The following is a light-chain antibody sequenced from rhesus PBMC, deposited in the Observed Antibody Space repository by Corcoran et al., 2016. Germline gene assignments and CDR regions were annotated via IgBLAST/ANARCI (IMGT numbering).Light chain of an antibody. CDR1: QDISSY. Sequence: DIQMTPSPSSLSASVGDTVTINCRASQDISSYLNWFKQTPGNAPNLLLSDASSLQSGVPSRFRGSGSGTECTLTISSLQPEDFATYFCLHHNNYPWTFGQGTKVEIK. CDR3: LHHNNYPWT. V-gene: IGKV1-28*01. J-gene: IGKJ1*01. CDR2: DAS.